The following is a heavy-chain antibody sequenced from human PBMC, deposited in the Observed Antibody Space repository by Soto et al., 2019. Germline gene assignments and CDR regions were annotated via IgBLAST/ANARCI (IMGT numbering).Heavy chain of an antibody. V-gene: IGHV3-21*01. CDR2: ISSSSSYI. J-gene: IGHJ5*02. CDR3: ARVGFGDFWSGYYNQWFDP. D-gene: IGHD3-3*01. CDR1: GFTFSSYS. Sequence: GGSLRLSCAASGFTFSSYSMNWVRQAPGKGLEWVSSISSSSSYIYYADSVKGRFTISRDNAKNSLYLQMNSLRAEDTAVYYCARVGFGDFWSGYYNQWFDPWGQGTLVTVSS.